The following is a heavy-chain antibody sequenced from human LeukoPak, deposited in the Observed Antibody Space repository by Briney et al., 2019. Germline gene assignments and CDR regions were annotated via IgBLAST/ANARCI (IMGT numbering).Heavy chain of an antibody. CDR1: GFSFRDAW. CDR3: TSHSWLDP. J-gene: IGHJ5*02. Sequence: PGGSLRLSGAASGFSFRDAWMNWVHQAPGKGLEWIGRIKKRTNGGTIDYAAPVKGRFIISRDDSKNMLYLQMNSLKTEDTAVYYCTSHSWLDPWGQGTLVIVSS. CDR2: IKKRTNGGTI. V-gene: IGHV3-15*01.